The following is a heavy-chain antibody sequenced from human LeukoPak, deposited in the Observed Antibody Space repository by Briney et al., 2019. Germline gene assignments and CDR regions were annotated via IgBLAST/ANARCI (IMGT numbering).Heavy chain of an antibody. D-gene: IGHD6-19*01. Sequence: GGSLRLSCAASGFTFSSYVMHWVRQAPGKGLEWVAIISYDGSNEYYADSVKGRFTISRDNAKKSLYLRMNSLRAEDTAVYYCARDYQSGWYGFDYWGQGTLVTVSS. J-gene: IGHJ4*02. V-gene: IGHV3-30*04. CDR2: ISYDGSNE. CDR3: ARDYQSGWYGFDY. CDR1: GFTFSSYV.